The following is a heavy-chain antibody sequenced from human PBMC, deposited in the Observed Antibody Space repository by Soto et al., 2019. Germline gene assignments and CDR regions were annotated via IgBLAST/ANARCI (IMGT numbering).Heavy chain of an antibody. V-gene: IGHV3-74*01. J-gene: IGHJ5*02. Sequence: EVQPAESGGGFVEPGGSLRLSCVVSGFSLSRAWMDWVRQVPGKGLVWVSRINKDATTTYADSVKGRFTISRDTAKNTLYLQMNSLRAEDTALYYCAREDFWSFAWGQGTLVTVSS. CDR2: INKDATT. CDR3: AREDFWSFA. CDR1: GFSLSRAW. D-gene: IGHD3-3*01.